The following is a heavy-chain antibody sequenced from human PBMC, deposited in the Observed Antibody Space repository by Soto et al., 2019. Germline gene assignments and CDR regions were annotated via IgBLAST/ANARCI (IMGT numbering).Heavy chain of an antibody. V-gene: IGHV3-20*04. D-gene: IGHD3-10*01. Sequence: EVQLVESGGGVVRPGGSLRLSCAASGFTFDDYGMSWVRQVPGKGLEWVSGINWNSGSTGYADSVKGRFTISRDNAKNSLSLQMNSLRAEDTALYYCARDEGSDYNSYFDYWGQGTLVTVAS. J-gene: IGHJ4*02. CDR3: ARDEGSDYNSYFDY. CDR1: GFTFDDYG. CDR2: INWNSGST.